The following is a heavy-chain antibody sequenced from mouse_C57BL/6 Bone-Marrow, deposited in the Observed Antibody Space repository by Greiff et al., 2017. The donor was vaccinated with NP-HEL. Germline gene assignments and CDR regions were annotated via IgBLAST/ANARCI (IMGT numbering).Heavy chain of an antibody. V-gene: IGHV1-54*01. Sequence: VQLQPSGAELVRPGTSVKVSCKASGYAFTNYLIEWVKQRPGQGLAWIGVINPGSGGTNYNEKFKGKATLTADKSSSTAYMQLSSLTSEDSAVYFCARSWDGYYGGVWGQGTTLTVSS. CDR3: ARSWDGYYGGV. D-gene: IGHD2-3*01. CDR2: INPGSGGT. J-gene: IGHJ2*01. CDR1: GYAFTNYL.